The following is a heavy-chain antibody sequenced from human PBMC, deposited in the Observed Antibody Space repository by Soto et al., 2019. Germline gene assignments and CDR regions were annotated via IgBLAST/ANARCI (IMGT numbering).Heavy chain of an antibody. CDR3: ARGLGSGWYDWFDP. Sequence: GASVKVSCKAFGYTFTSYGVSWVRQAPGQGLEWMGWISTYNGNTDYARTFQGRVTMTTDTSTSTAYMELRSLRSDDTAVYYCARGLGSGWYDWFDPWGQGTLVTVS. D-gene: IGHD6-19*01. V-gene: IGHV1-18*01. CDR1: GYTFTSYG. CDR2: ISTYNGNT. J-gene: IGHJ5*02.